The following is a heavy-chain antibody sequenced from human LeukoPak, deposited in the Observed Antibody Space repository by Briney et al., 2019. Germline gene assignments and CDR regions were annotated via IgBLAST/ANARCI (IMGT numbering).Heavy chain of an antibody. V-gene: IGHV1-18*01. CDR2: ISTYTSYS. CDR3: AKNSSGGYSDY. CDR1: GYTFTSSG. J-gene: IGHJ4*02. D-gene: IGHD6-19*01. Sequence: SVKVSCKASGYTFTSSGISWVRQAPGQGPEWMGWISTYTSYSKYAQNLQGRVTMTADTSTSTAYMELSSLRSDDTAVYYCAKNSSGGYSDYWGQGTLVTVSS.